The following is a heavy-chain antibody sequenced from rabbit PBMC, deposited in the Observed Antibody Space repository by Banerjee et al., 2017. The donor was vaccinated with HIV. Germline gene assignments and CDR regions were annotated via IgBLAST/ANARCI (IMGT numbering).Heavy chain of an antibody. V-gene: IGHV1S45*01. J-gene: IGHJ4*02. Sequence: QEQLEESGGGLVKPEGSLTLTCTASGFSFSSGYDMCWVRQAPRKGLEWIGCIYIGDGSTYYASWAKGRFTISKTSSTTVTLQMTSLTAADTATYFCARANINNYFSFEFWGPGTLVTVS. CDR3: ARANINNYFSFEF. D-gene: IGHD1-1*01. CDR2: IYIGDGST. CDR1: GFSFSSGYD.